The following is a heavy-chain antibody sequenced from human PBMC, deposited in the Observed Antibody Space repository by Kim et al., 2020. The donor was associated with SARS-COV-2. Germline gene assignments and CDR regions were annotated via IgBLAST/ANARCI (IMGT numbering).Heavy chain of an antibody. V-gene: IGHV3-30*18. CDR2: ISYDGASK. J-gene: IGHJ1*01. CDR1: GFTFSSYG. CDR3: AKDAEYSSDWEGS. D-gene: IGHD6-6*01. Sequence: GGSLRLSCAASGFTFSSYGMHWVRQAPGKGLEWVAFISYDGASKDYADSVKGRFTISKDFSKNTLYLHMNSLRTDDTALYYCAKDAEYSSDWEGSWGEGT.